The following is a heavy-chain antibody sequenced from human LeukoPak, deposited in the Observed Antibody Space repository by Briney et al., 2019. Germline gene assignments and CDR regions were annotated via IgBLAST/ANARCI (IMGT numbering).Heavy chain of an antibody. CDR3: ARELLWFGELLPYWAFDI. CDR2: INTNTGNP. Sequence: ASVKVSCKASGYTFTGYYMHWVRQAPGQGLEWMGWINTNTGNPTYAQGFTGRFVFSLDTSVSTAYLQISSLKAEDTAVYYCARELLWFGELLPYWAFDIWGQGTMVTVSS. CDR1: GYTFTGYY. D-gene: IGHD3-10*01. J-gene: IGHJ3*02. V-gene: IGHV7-4-1*02.